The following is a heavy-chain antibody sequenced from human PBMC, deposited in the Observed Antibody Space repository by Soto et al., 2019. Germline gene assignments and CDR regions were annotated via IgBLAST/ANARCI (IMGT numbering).Heavy chain of an antibody. J-gene: IGHJ6*02. CDR1: GYTFTTYA. D-gene: IGHD1-26*01. CDR2: INPASGHT. CDR3: GRSVVGATGEILYNAMDV. V-gene: IGHV1-3*01. Sequence: QVQLVQSGAEVKKPGASVKVSCKASGYTFTTYALHWVRQAPGQRPEWMGWINPASGHTKYSKKFQHRGTITRDTSASTGYMELSSLRAEDTAVYYCGRSVVGATGEILYNAMDVWGQGTTVTVSS.